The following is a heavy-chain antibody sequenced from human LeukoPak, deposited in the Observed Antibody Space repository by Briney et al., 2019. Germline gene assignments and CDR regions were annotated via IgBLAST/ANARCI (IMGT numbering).Heavy chain of an antibody. V-gene: IGHV4-4*07. J-gene: IGHJ4*02. CDR1: GGSITDYY. CDR3: TRGLRCSSHGCYADY. CDR2: IYSTGGT. Sequence: SETLPLTCTVSGGSITDYYWSWIRQPAGEGLEWIGRIYSTGGTHYNPSFKNRVIMSVDTSRNQFSLKLTSVTAADTAVYYCTRGLRCSSHGCYADYWGQGTLVTVSS. D-gene: IGHD2-2*01.